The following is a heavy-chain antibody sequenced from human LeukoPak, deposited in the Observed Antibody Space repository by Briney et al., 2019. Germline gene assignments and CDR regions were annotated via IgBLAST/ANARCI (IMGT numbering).Heavy chain of an antibody. V-gene: IGHV3-74*03. CDR2: INSDGYSI. CDR1: PFTFSGYW. CDR3: ARAGYSSGFDS. D-gene: IGHD6-19*01. J-gene: IGHJ5*01. Sequence: GGSLRLSCTASPFTFSGYWMHWVRQAPGKGLVLVSRINSDGYSITYADSVKGRFTISRDNAKNTLYLQMNSLIVEDTAVYFCARAGYSSGFDSWGQGTLVTVSS.